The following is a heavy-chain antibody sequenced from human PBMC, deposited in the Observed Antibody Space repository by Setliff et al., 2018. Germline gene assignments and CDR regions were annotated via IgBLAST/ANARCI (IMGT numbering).Heavy chain of an antibody. CDR3: ARDPASILSRHYYYGMDV. D-gene: IGHD2-15*01. CDR1: AFTFSRYS. J-gene: IGHJ6*02. Sequence: PGGSLRLSCAASAFTFSRYSMHWVRQAPGKGLEWVSYISSSGSTIYYADPVKGRFTISRDNAKNSLYLQMNSLRAEDTAVYYCARDPASILSRHYYYGMDVWGQGTTVTVSS. V-gene: IGHV3-48*04. CDR2: ISSSGSTI.